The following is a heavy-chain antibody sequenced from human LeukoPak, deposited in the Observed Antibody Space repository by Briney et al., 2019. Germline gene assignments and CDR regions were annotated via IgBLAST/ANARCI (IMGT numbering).Heavy chain of an antibody. D-gene: IGHD5-18*01. V-gene: IGHV4-30-4*01. CDR3: ARARGYSYGSPFDY. CDR1: GGSISSGDYY. J-gene: IGHJ4*02. CDR2: IYYSGST. Sequence: SHPLSLTCTVSGGSISSGDYYWSWIRQPPGKGLERIGYIYYSGSTYYNPSLKSRVTISVDTSKNQFSLELSSVTAADTAVYYCARARGYSYGSPFDYWGQGTLVTVSS.